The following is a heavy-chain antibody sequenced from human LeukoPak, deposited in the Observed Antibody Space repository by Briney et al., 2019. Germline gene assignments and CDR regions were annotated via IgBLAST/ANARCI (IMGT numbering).Heavy chain of an antibody. J-gene: IGHJ4*02. CDR3: ARGSSWSFDY. CDR1: GDSVSSKSVA. CDR2: TYYRSKWYN. Sequence: SQTLSLTCVISGDSVSSKSVAWNWIRQSPSRGLEWLGRTYYRSKWYNEDAVSVRSQVIIEPDTSKNEFSLQMNSVTPEDTAVYYCARGSSWSFDYWGQGTLVTVSS. V-gene: IGHV6-1*01. D-gene: IGHD6-13*01.